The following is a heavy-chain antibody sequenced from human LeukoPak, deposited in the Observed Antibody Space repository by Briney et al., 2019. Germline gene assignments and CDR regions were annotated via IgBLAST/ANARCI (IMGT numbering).Heavy chain of an antibody. CDR1: GFTVSSYA. J-gene: IGHJ5*02. CDR2: MSGSGGST. V-gene: IGHV3-23*01. CDR3: AKDSPLEPGILNWFDP. Sequence: PGGSLRLSCAASGFTVSSYAMRWVRQAPGKGLEWVSEMSGSGGSTYYADSVKGQSPISRDNSKTTLYLQMNSLRAEDTAVYYCAKDSPLEPGILNWFDPWGQGTLVTVSS. D-gene: IGHD7-27*01.